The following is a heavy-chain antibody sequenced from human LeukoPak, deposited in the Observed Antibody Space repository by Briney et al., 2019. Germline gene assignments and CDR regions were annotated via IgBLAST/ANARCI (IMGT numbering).Heavy chain of an antibody. Sequence: GGSLRLSCAASGFTFDDYAMHWVRQAPGKGLEWVSGISWNSGSIGYADSVKGRFTISRDNAKNSLYLQMNSLRAEDTAVYYCARDHSYGDYDYWGQGTLVTVSS. J-gene: IGHJ4*02. CDR3: ARDHSYGDYDY. V-gene: IGHV3-9*01. CDR1: GFTFDDYA. CDR2: ISWNSGSI. D-gene: IGHD4-17*01.